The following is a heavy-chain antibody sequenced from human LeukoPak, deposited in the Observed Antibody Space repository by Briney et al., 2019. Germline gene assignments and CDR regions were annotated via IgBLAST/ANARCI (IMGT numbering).Heavy chain of an antibody. CDR2: ISAYNGNT. CDR3: ATDRNDFWSGSPGY. V-gene: IGHV1-18*01. Sequence: ASVNVSCKASGYTFTIYGISWVRQAPGQGLEWMGWISAYNGNTNYAQKLQGRVTMTTDTSTSTAYMELRSLRSEDTAVYYCATDRNDFWSGSPGYWGQGTLVTVSS. CDR1: GYTFTIYG. J-gene: IGHJ4*02. D-gene: IGHD3-3*01.